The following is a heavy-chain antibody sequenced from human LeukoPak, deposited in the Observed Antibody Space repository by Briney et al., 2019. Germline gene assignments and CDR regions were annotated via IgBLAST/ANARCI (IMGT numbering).Heavy chain of an antibody. V-gene: IGHV3-48*01. CDR3: ARDILGSQTPFDY. CDR2: ISSSSSTI. D-gene: IGHD1-26*01. CDR1: GFTFSSYS. Sequence: GGSLRLSCAASGFTFSSYSMNWVRQAPGKGLEWVSYISSSSSTIYYADSVKGRFTISRDNAKNSLYLQMNSLRAEDTAVYYCARDILGSQTPFDYWGQGTLVTVSS. J-gene: IGHJ4*02.